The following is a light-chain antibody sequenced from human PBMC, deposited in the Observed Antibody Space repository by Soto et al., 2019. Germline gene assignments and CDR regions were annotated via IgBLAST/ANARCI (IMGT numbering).Light chain of an antibody. J-gene: IGLJ2*01. V-gene: IGLV9-49*01. CDR3: GAAHGSGSNFVVV. Sequence: QLVLTQPPSASASLGASVTLTCTLSSGYSNYKVDWYQQRPGKGPRFVMRVGTGGIVGSKGDGIPDRFSVLGSGLNRYLTIKNIQEEDESDYLCGAAHGSGSNFVVVFGGGTKVTVL. CDR2: VGTGGIVG. CDR1: SGYSNYK.